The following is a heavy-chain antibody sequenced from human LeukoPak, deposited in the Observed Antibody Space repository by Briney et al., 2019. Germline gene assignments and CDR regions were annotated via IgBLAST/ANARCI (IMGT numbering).Heavy chain of an antibody. D-gene: IGHD2-2*01. CDR2: ISAYNGNT. CDR3: ASLFSGYCSSTSCPSDY. CDR1: GYTFTSYG. Sequence: ASVNVSCTASGYTFTSYGISWVRQAPGQGLEWMGWISAYNGNTNYAQKLQGRVTMTTDTSTSTAYMELRSLRSDDTAVYYCASLFSGYCSSTSCPSDYWGQGTLVTVSS. J-gene: IGHJ4*02. V-gene: IGHV1-18*01.